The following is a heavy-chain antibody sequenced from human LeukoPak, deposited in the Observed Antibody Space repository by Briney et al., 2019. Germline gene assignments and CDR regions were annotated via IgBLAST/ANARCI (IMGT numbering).Heavy chain of an antibody. V-gene: IGHV4-34*01. Sequence: SETLSLTCAVYVGSFSGHYWSWIRQPPGKGLEWIGEINHSGSTNYNTSLKSRVTMSVDTSKNQFSLKLNSVTAADTAVYYCARDSYGDTAMVDWGQGTLVTVSS. CDR1: VGSFSGHY. CDR2: INHSGST. D-gene: IGHD5-18*01. J-gene: IGHJ4*02. CDR3: ARDSYGDTAMVD.